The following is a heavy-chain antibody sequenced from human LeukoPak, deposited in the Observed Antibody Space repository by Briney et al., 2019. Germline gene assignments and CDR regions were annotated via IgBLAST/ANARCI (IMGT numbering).Heavy chain of an antibody. V-gene: IGHV4-39*01. CDR1: GAFIYGTTYF. CDR2: IHYRGNA. D-gene: IGHD2-15*01. Sequence: SETLSLTCNVSGAFIYGTTYFWGWIRQPPGKGLEWIGTIHYRGNAYYNPSLKSRVTISVDTSKNQFSLKLNSVTAADTAVYYCARLLRAAYPPPDYWGQGTLVTVS. J-gene: IGHJ4*02. CDR3: ARLLRAAYPPPDY.